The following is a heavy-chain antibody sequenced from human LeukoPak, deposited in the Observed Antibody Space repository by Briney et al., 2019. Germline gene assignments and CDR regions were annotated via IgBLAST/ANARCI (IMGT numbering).Heavy chain of an antibody. CDR3: AKAPNYYGSGSYYTLYYYYGMDV. Sequence: PGGSLRLSCAASGFTFSSYGMHWVPQAPGNGLEWVAFIRDDGIIKYYADSVKGRFNICRDNSKDTLYLQMNSLRAEDTAVYYCAKAPNYYGSGSYYTLYYYYGMDVWGQGTTVTVSS. D-gene: IGHD3-10*01. V-gene: IGHV3-30*02. CDR1: GFTFSSYG. J-gene: IGHJ6*02. CDR2: IRDDGIIK.